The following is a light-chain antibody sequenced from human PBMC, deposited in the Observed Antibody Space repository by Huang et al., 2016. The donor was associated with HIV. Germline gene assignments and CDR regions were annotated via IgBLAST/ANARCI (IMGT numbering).Light chain of an antibody. Sequence: DIQITQSPSSLSASVGYTVIITCRASQNIKRYLNWYQQEPGKAPKLLISAASNLQSGVPSTFSGSGSGTDFTLTINSSQPEDSATYYCQQSARTPRTFGQGTKLEI. CDR3: QQSARTPRT. CDR2: AAS. J-gene: IGKJ2*01. V-gene: IGKV1-39*01. CDR1: QNIKRY.